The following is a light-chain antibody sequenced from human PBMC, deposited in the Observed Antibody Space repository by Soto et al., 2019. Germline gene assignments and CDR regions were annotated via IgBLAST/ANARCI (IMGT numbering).Light chain of an antibody. J-gene: IGKJ5*01. CDR2: KAS. V-gene: IGKV1-5*03. CDR1: QSISSW. Sequence: DIQMTQSPSTLSASVGDRVTITCRASQSISSWLAWYQQKPGKAPKLLIYKASSLESGVPSRFSGSGSGTEFTLTISSLQPDDFATYYCQKYYSYLVTFGQGTRLEIK. CDR3: QKYYSYLVT.